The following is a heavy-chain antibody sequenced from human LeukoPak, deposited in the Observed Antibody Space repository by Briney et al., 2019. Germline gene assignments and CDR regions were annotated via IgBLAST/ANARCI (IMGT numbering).Heavy chain of an antibody. CDR1: GYIFTSYY. D-gene: IGHD5-24*01. J-gene: IGHJ3*02. V-gene: IGHV1-46*01. CDR2: INPSGGST. Sequence: GASVKVSCKASGYIFTSYYMHWVRQAPGQGLEWMGIINPSGGSTSYAQKFQGRVTMTRDTSTSTVYMELSSLRSEDTAVYYCARVRKRSVGRDGYKDAFDIWGQGTMVTVSS. CDR3: ARVRKRSVGRDGYKDAFDI.